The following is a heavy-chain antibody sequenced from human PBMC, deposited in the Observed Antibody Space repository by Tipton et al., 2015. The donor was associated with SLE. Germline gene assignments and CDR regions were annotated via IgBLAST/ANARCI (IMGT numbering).Heavy chain of an antibody. CDR2: ISAYNGNT. J-gene: IGHJ4*02. V-gene: IGHV1-18*01. CDR1: GYTFTSYG. CDR3: ARAPADYYDSPERY. D-gene: IGHD3-22*01. Sequence: QLVQSGAEVKKPGASVKVSCKASGYTFTSYGISWVRQAPGQGLEWIGWISAYNGNTNYAQKLQGRVTMTTDTSTSTAYMELRSLRSDDTAVYYCARAPADYYDSPERYWGQGTLVTVSS.